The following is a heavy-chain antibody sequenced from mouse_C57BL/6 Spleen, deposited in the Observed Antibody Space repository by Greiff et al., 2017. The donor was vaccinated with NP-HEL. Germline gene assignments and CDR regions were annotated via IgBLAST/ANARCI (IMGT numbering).Heavy chain of an antibody. V-gene: IGHV1-43*01. D-gene: IGHD2-12*01. CDR3: ERGALTIFDYAMDY. Sequence: VQLQQSGPELVKPGASVKISCKASGYSFTGYYMHWVKQSSEKSLEWIGEINPSTGGTSYNQKFKGKATLTVDKSSSTAYMQLKSLTSEDSAVYSCERGALTIFDYAMDYWGQGTSVTVSS. CDR2: INPSTGGT. J-gene: IGHJ4*01. CDR1: GYSFTGYY.